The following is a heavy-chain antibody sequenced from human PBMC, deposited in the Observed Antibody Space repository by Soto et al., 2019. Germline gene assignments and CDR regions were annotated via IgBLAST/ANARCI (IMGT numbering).Heavy chain of an antibody. J-gene: IGHJ4*02. V-gene: IGHV3-30*18. CDR3: AKDRSWEFYDSSGYSDY. D-gene: IGHD3-22*01. Sequence: GGSLRLSCAASGFTFSSYGMHWVRQAPGKGLEWVAVISYDGSNKYYADSVKGRFTISRDNSKNTLYLQMNSLRAEDTAVYYCAKDRSWEFYDSSGYSDYWGQGTLVTVSS. CDR2: ISYDGSNK. CDR1: GFTFSSYG.